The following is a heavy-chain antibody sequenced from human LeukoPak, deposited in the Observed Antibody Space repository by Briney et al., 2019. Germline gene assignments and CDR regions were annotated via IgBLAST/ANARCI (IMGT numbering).Heavy chain of an antibody. V-gene: IGHV3-48*04. Sequence: GGSLRLSCAASEFSVGSNYMNWVRQAPGKGLEWVSYISKSGSTIYYADSVKGRFTISRDNAKNSLYLQMNSLRAEDTAVYYCARDQHIYFDYWGQGTLVTVSS. CDR3: ARDQHIYFDY. D-gene: IGHD2-21*01. CDR1: EFSVGSNY. CDR2: ISKSGSTI. J-gene: IGHJ4*02.